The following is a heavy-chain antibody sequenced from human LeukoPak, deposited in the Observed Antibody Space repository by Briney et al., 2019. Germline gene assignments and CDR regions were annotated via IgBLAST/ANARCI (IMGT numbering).Heavy chain of an antibody. J-gene: IGHJ4*02. D-gene: IGHD3-22*01. CDR2: IYYSGST. Sequence: SETLSLTCTVSGGSISSRSYYWGCIRQPPGTGLEWIGSIYYSGSTYYNPSLKSRVTISVDTSKNQFSLKLSSVTAADTAVYYCARAAYSYDINGWVPFDYWGQGTLVTVSS. V-gene: IGHV4-39*07. CDR1: GGSISSRSYY. CDR3: ARAAYSYDINGWVPFDY.